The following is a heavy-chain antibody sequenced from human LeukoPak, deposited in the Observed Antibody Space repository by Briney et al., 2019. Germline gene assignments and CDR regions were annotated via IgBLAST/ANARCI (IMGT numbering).Heavy chain of an antibody. CDR1: GLTFSNFW. CDR3: ASGFNVDTAMVQ. Sequence: QPGGSLRLSCVASGLTFSNFWMTWVRQAPGEGLEWVASINQDGSKKYYVDSVKGRFTISRDNSKNTLYLQMNSLRAEDTAVYYCASGFNVDTAMVQWGQGTLVTVSS. V-gene: IGHV3-7*03. J-gene: IGHJ4*02. D-gene: IGHD5-18*01. CDR2: INQDGSKK.